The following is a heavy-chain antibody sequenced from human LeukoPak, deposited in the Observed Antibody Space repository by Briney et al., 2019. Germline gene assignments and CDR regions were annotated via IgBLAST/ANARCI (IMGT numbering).Heavy chain of an antibody. CDR1: GGSFSGYY. J-gene: IGHJ4*02. V-gene: IGHV4-34*01. CDR2: INHRGST. Sequence: SETLSPTCAVYGGSFSGYYWSWIRQPPGKGLEWIGEINHRGSTNYNPSLKSRVTISVDTSKNQFSLKLSSVTAADTAVYYCARDGAVAGPGGGLYWGQGTLVTVSS. CDR3: ARDGAVAGPGGGLY. D-gene: IGHD6-19*01.